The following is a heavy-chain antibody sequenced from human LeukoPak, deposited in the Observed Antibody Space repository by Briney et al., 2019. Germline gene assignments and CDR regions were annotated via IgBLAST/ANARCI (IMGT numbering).Heavy chain of an antibody. CDR3: AKDVAAAGLFDY. CDR1: GFTFSTYG. Sequence: GGSLRLSCAASGFTFSTYGMHWVRQAPGKGLEWVAFLWYDGSNKYYADSVKGRFTISRDNSKNMLYLQMNSLRPEDTAVYYCAKDVAAAGLFDYWGQGTLVTVSS. D-gene: IGHD6-13*01. V-gene: IGHV3-30*02. CDR2: LWYDGSNK. J-gene: IGHJ4*02.